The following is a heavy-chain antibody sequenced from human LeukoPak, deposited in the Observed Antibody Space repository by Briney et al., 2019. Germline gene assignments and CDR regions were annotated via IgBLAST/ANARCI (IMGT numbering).Heavy chain of an antibody. J-gene: IGHJ4*02. CDR1: GFTFSRYR. CDR3: ARGKDYGGNFDY. Sequence: GGSLRLSCAASGFTFSRYRMSWVRQALGKGLEWVSGINWNGGSTGYADSVKGRFTISRDNAKNSLYLQMNSLRAEDTALYYCARGKDYGGNFDYWGQGTLVTVSS. CDR2: INWNGGST. D-gene: IGHD4-23*01. V-gene: IGHV3-20*04.